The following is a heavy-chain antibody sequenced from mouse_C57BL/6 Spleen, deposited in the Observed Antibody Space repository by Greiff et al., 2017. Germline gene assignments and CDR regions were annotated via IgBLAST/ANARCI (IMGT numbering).Heavy chain of an antibody. CDR2: IWSGGST. D-gene: IGHD1-1*01. Sequence: QVQLKESGPGLVQPSQSLSITCTVSGFSLTSYGVHWVRQSPGKGLEWLGVIWSGGSTDYNAAFISRLSISKDNSKSKVFFKMNSLQADDTAIYYCARNYGSSYGYFDVWGTGTTVTVSS. CDR1: GFSLTSYG. J-gene: IGHJ1*03. V-gene: IGHV2-2*01. CDR3: ARNYGSSYGYFDV.